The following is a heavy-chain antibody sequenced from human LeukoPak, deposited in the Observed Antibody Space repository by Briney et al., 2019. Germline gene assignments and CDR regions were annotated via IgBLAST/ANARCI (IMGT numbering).Heavy chain of an antibody. V-gene: IGHV3-23*01. CDR1: EFTFSTYG. CDR3: AKGPGANFRYYFYMDV. J-gene: IGHJ6*03. Sequence: GGTLRLSCAASEFTFSTYGMTWVRQAPGKGLDWVSGISGSGGSTYYADSVKGRFTISRDNSKNTLFLEMNSLRAEDTAVYYCAKGPGANFRYYFYMDVWGKGTTVTISS. CDR2: ISGSGGST. D-gene: IGHD4/OR15-4a*01.